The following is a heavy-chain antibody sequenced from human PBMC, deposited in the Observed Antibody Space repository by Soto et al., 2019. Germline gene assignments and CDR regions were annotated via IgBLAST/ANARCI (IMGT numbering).Heavy chain of an antibody. D-gene: IGHD2-2*01. CDR2: INPNSGGT. CDR1: GYTFTGYY. Sequence: GASVKVSCKASGYTFTGYYMHWVRQAPGQGLEWMGWINPNSGGTNYAQKFQGWVTMTRDTSISTAYMELSRLRSDDTAVYYCAREDIVVVPAATQRPKYHYYGMDVWGQGTTVTVSS. J-gene: IGHJ6*02. V-gene: IGHV1-2*04. CDR3: AREDIVVVPAATQRPKYHYYGMDV.